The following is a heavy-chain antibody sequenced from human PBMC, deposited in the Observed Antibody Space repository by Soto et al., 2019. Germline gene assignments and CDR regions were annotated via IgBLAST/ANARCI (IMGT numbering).Heavy chain of an antibody. CDR3: ARDIRLYSSGWYLRGYYYGMDV. V-gene: IGHV1-8*01. Sequence: QVQLVQSGAEVKKPGASVKVSCKASGYTFTSYDINWVRQATGQGLEWMGWMNPNSGNTGYAQKFQGRVTMTRNTSISTAYMELSSLRSEDTAVYYCARDIRLYSSGWYLRGYYYGMDVWGQGTTVTVSS. CDR2: MNPNSGNT. CDR1: GYTFTSYD. D-gene: IGHD6-19*01. J-gene: IGHJ6*02.